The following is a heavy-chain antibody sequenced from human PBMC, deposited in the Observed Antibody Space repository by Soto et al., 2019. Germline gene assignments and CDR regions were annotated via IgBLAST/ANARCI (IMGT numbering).Heavy chain of an antibody. CDR2: ISPYHGNT. Sequence: QVQLVQSGAEVKRPGASVKVSCKASGYTFRNYGITWVRQPPGQGLEWMAWISPYHGNTNYAQDLQGRVTMTTDTSTSTAYMELRSLTSEDTAMYYCARDLVSGSDFWRAYNGGYFDYWGQGTLVTVSS. V-gene: IGHV1-18*01. CDR1: GYTFRNYG. D-gene: IGHD3-3*01. CDR3: ARDLVSGSDFWRAYNGGYFDY. J-gene: IGHJ4*02.